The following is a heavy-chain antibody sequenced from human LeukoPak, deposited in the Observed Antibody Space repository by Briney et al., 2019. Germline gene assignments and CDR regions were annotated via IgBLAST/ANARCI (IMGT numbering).Heavy chain of an antibody. D-gene: IGHD3-3*01. CDR3: AKDKDFWSGYYFDY. V-gene: IGHV3-23*01. Sequence: GGSLRLSCAASGFTFSSYAMSWVRQAPGKGLEWVSAISGSGGSTYYADSVKGRSTISRDNSKNTLYLQMNSLRAEDTAVYYCAKDKDFWSGYYFDYWGQGTLVTVSS. CDR1: GFTFSSYA. J-gene: IGHJ4*02. CDR2: ISGSGGST.